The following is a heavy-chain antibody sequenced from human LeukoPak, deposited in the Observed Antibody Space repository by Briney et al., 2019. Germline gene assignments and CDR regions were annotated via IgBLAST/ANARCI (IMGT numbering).Heavy chain of an antibody. V-gene: IGHV3-48*03. Sequence: PGGSLRLSCAASGFTFSSYEMNWVRQAPGKGLEWVSYISSSGSTIYCADSVKGRFTISRDNAKNSLYLQMNSLRAEDTAVYYCARDLGGATHFDYWGQGTLVTVSS. CDR3: ARDLGGATHFDY. J-gene: IGHJ4*02. D-gene: IGHD1-26*01. CDR1: GFTFSSYE. CDR2: ISSSGSTI.